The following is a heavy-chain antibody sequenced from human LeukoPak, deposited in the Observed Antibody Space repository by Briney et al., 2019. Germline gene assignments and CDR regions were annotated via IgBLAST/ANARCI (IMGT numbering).Heavy chain of an antibody. D-gene: IGHD6-13*01. CDR2: ISDDGRVT. J-gene: IGHJ5*01. CDR1: GFTFNRYY. CDR3: VRDVAPSGTAWFDS. V-gene: IGHV3-74*01. Sequence: TGGSLRLSCAASGFTFNRYYMYWIRQTPGKGLVWVSRISDDGRVTLYADFVRGRFTISRDNAKNALSLQMNSLRVEDTAVYYCVRDVAPSGTAWFDSWGQGTLATVSS.